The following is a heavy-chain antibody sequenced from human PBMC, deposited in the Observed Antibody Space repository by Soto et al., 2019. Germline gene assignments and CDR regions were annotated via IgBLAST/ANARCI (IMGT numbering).Heavy chain of an antibody. CDR2: VSSSGSYK. D-gene: IGHD3-10*01. V-gene: IGHV3-21*01. J-gene: IGHJ3*01. CDR1: GFTFSSQT. Sequence: PGGSLRLSXAVSGFTFSSQTMNWVRQAPGKGLEWVSSVSSSGSYKYYADSVKGRFTISRDNAKNSLYLQMNSLRAEDTAVYFCASPRGLDDAFDFWGQGTMVTVSS. CDR3: ASPRGLDDAFDF.